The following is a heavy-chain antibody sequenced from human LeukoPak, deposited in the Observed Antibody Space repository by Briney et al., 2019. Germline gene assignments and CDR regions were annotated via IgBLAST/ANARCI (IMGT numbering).Heavy chain of an antibody. CDR3: ARGNHIVVVPGYFDY. CDR2: IIPIFPPP. Sequence: SVKVSCKASGGTFNSNAVTWVRQAPEQGLEWMGGIIPIFPPPNYAQKFQGRLTITTDESATTVYMELSSLRSEDTAVYYCARGNHIVVVPGYFDYWGQGTLVTVSS. V-gene: IGHV1-69*05. CDR1: GGTFNSNA. D-gene: IGHD2-2*01. J-gene: IGHJ4*02.